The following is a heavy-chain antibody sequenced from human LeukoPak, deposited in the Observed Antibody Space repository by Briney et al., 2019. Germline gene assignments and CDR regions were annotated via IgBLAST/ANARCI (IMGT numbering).Heavy chain of an antibody. CDR2: ISYDGSNK. J-gene: IGHJ4*02. Sequence: GGSLRLSCAASGFTFSSYAMHWVRQAPGKGLEWVAVISYDGSNKYYADSVKGRFTISRDNSKNTLYLQMNSLKTEDTAVYYCTTKPTEIYDSSGSHQIPFDYWGQGTLVTVSS. D-gene: IGHD3-22*01. V-gene: IGHV3-30*04. CDR3: TTKPTEIYDSSGSHQIPFDY. CDR1: GFTFSSYA.